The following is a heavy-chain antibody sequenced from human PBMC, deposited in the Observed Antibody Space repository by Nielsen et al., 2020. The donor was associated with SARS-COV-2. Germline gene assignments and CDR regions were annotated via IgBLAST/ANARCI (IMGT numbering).Heavy chain of an antibody. D-gene: IGHD3-9*01. CDR2: ISSSSSYI. Sequence: GGSLRLSCAASGFTFSSYSMNWVRQAPGKGLEWVSSISSSSSYIYYADSVKGRFTISRDNAKNSLYLQMNSLRAEDTAVYYCAREWRIAGYFDWFLYYYYYYGMDVWGQGTTVTVSS. V-gene: IGHV3-21*01. CDR1: GFTFSSYS. J-gene: IGHJ6*02. CDR3: AREWRIAGYFDWFLYYYYYYGMDV.